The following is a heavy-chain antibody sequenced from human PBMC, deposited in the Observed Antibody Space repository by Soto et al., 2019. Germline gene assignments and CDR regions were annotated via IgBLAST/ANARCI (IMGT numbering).Heavy chain of an antibody. D-gene: IGHD3-10*01. Sequence: SETLSLTCTVSGGSINNYYWGWIRQPPGKGLEWIGYIYYSGSTNHNPSLKSRVTISVDTSKNQFSLKLSSVTAADTAVYYFARGLGNYYGSGTPGRAWFDPWGQGTLVTVSS. CDR2: IYYSGST. CDR3: ARGLGNYYGSGTPGRAWFDP. CDR1: GGSINNYY. V-gene: IGHV4-59*12. J-gene: IGHJ5*02.